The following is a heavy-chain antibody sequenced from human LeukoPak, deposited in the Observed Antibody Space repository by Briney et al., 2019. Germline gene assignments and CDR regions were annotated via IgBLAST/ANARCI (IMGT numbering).Heavy chain of an antibody. J-gene: IGHJ5*02. CDR2: IYYSGTT. V-gene: IGHV4-59*01. CDR3: ARGGHDSRELNWFDP. CDR1: GGSISYYY. D-gene: IGHD3-22*01. Sequence: SETLSLTCTVSGGSISYYYWSWIRQSPGKGLEWIGYIYYSGTTNYNPSLKSRVTISVDTSKNQFSLKLSSVTAADTAVYYCARGGHDSRELNWFDPWGQGTLVTVSS.